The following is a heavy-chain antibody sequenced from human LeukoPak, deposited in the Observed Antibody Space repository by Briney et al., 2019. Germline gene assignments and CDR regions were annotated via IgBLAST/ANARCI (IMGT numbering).Heavy chain of an antibody. Sequence: SETLSLTCTVSGGSISGYYWSWIRQPAGKGLEWIGRIVTSGSTNYNPSPKSRVTMSVDTSKSQFSLKLSSVIAADTAVYYCARGKGYSSGWYFDYWGQGTLVTVSS. V-gene: IGHV4-4*07. J-gene: IGHJ4*02. D-gene: IGHD6-19*01. CDR2: IVTSGST. CDR3: ARGKGYSSGWYFDY. CDR1: GGSISGYY.